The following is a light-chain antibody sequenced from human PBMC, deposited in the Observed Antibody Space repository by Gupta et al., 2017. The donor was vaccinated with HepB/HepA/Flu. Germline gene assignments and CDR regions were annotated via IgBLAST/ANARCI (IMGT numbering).Light chain of an antibody. Sequence: EVVLTQAPDFQSVTPKEKVTITCRASQSIGTSLHWYQQKPGQSPKLLINYATQAFSGLPSRFSGSASATYFTLTINSLDAEDAASYYCHRSSSIPITFGGGTQVEIK. J-gene: IGKJ4*01. V-gene: IGKV6-21*01. CDR1: QSIGTS. CDR2: YAT. CDR3: HRSSSIPIT.